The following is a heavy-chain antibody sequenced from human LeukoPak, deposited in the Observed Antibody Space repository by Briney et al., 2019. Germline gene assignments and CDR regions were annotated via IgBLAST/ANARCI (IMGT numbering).Heavy chain of an antibody. D-gene: IGHD5-24*01. CDR2: IYTSAST. V-gene: IGHV4-4*07. CDR3: ARGRYCSATICSGGDAFDI. CDR1: GGSISNYY. J-gene: IGHJ3*02. Sequence: SETLSLTCTVSGGSISNYYWSWIRQPAGRGLEWIGRIYTSASTNYNPSLKSRVTLSVDASKNQFSLRLSSLTAADTAVYYCARGRYCSATICSGGDAFDIWGQGTVVTVSS.